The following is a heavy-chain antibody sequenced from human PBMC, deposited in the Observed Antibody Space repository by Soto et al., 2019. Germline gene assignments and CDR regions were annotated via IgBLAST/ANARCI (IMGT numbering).Heavy chain of an antibody. CDR2: IYYSGST. Sequence: PSETLSLTCTVSGGSISTYYWSWIRQPPGKGLEWIGYIYYSGSTNYNPSLKSRVTISVDTSKNQFSLKLRSVTAADTAVYYCARASGRCGGGSCYRKGYYYYGMDVWGQGTTVTVSS. V-gene: IGHV4-59*01. D-gene: IGHD2-15*01. CDR3: ARASGRCGGGSCYRKGYYYYGMDV. CDR1: GGSISTYY. J-gene: IGHJ6*02.